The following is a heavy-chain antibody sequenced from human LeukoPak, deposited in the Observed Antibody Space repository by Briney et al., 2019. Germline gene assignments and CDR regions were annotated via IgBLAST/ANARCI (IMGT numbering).Heavy chain of an antibody. CDR3: AKAPQQWLVGWGYFDY. CDR2: TSGSGGTT. J-gene: IGHJ4*02. D-gene: IGHD6-19*01. CDR1: GFTFSNYG. V-gene: IGHV3-23*01. Sequence: GGSLRLSCAASGFTFSNYGMHWVRQAPGKGLEWVLGTSGSGGTTYYADSVKGRFTISRDNSKNTLYLQLNSLRAEDTAVYYCAKAPQQWLVGWGYFDYWGQGTLVTVSS.